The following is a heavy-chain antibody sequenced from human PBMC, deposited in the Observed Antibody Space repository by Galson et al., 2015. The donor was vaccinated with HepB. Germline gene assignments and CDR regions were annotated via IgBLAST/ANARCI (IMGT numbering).Heavy chain of an antibody. CDR2: IYSGGRT. V-gene: IGHV3-66*01. Sequence: SLRLSCAASGFTFSTYAISWVRQAPGKGLEWVSVIYSGGRTYYADSVKGRFTISRDNSKNTLYLQMNSLRAEDTAVYYCAGDIGDCSSTTCLDYWGQGTLVTVSS. CDR3: AGDIGDCSSTTCLDY. D-gene: IGHD2-2*01. CDR1: GFTFSTYA. J-gene: IGHJ4*02.